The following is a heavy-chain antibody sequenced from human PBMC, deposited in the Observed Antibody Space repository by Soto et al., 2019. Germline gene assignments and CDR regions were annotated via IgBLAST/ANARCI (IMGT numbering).Heavy chain of an antibody. V-gene: IGHV3-21*01. CDR2: ISSSSYI. CDR3: ARWYYYESSGYYQTTYAFEI. CDR1: GFTFSSYS. J-gene: IGHJ3*02. D-gene: IGHD3-22*01. Sequence: GGSLRLSCAASGFTFSSYSMNWVRQAPGKGLEWVSSISSSSYIYYADSVKGRFTISRDNAKNSLYLQMNSLRAEDTAVYYCARWYYYESSGYYQTTYAFEIWGQGTMVTVSS.